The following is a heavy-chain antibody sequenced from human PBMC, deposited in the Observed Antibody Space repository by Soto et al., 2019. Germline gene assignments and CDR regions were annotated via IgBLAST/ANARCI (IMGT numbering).Heavy chain of an antibody. CDR2: ISSSTSYV. CDR3: ARDPSEGRVGNWFES. CDR1: GFTFSRYG. V-gene: IGHV3-21*06. J-gene: IGHJ5*01. D-gene: IGHD2-2*01. Sequence: EVQLVESGGGLVKPGGSLRLSCAASGFTFSRYGMNWLRQAPGKGLEWVASISSSTSYVYYADSVKGRFSTSRDNAKNILYLEMYALRTEDTAVHYCARDPSEGRVGNWFESWGRGTLVTVSS.